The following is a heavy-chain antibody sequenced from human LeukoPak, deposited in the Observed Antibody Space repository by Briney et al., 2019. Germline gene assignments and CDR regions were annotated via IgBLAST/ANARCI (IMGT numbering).Heavy chain of an antibody. CDR3: AGSGSHVY. Sequence: GGSLRLSCAASGFTFRSYDINWVRQAPGKGLEWVSSITGNGDSTNFADSVRGRFTISRDNSKNTAYLQMNSLRAEDTAVYYCAGSGSHVYWGQGTLVTVSS. D-gene: IGHD1-26*01. CDR1: GFTFRSYD. V-gene: IGHV3-23*01. J-gene: IGHJ4*02. CDR2: ITGNGDST.